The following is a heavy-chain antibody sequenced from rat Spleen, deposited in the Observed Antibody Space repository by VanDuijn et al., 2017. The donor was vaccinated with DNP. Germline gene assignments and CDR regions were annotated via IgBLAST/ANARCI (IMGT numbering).Heavy chain of an antibody. CDR2: ISTSGGDT. D-gene: IGHD1-4*01. CDR1: GFTFSDYN. J-gene: IGHJ2*01. CDR3: TTLGTHFDY. Sequence: EVQLVESGGGLVQPGRSLKLSCAASGFTFSDYNMAWVRQAPTKGLEWVSTISTSGGDTFYRDSVKGRFTISRNNANRTLYLQMDSLRSEDTATYFCTTLGTHFDYWGQGLMVTVSS. V-gene: IGHV5-25*01.